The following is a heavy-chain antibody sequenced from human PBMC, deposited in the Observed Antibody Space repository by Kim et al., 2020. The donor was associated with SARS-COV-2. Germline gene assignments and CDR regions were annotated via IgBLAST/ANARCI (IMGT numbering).Heavy chain of an antibody. CDR1: GVSISSYY. Sequence: SETLSLTCTVSGVSISSYYWSWIRQPPGKGLEWIGYIYYSGSTNYNPSLKSRVTISVDTSKNQFSLKLSSVTAADTAVYYCARGALEIFGVVGWFDPWGQGTLVTVSS. CDR2: IYYSGST. CDR3: ARGALEIFGVVGWFDP. V-gene: IGHV4-59*13. J-gene: IGHJ5*02. D-gene: IGHD3-3*01.